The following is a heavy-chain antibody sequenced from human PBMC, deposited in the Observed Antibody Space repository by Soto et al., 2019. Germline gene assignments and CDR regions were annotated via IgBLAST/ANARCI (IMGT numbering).Heavy chain of an antibody. CDR1: GFAVSSSY. Sequence: EVQLVETGGDLIQSGGSLRLSCAASGFAVSSSYMMWVRQAPGKGLDFVSVTYTDGSTHYADSVKGRFSISRDDSRNTLYLQMNSLRAEDTAVYYCARDPPTTSDYAMDVWGQGTTVIVSS. D-gene: IGHD1-1*01. CDR3: ARDPPTTSDYAMDV. V-gene: IGHV3-53*02. CDR2: TYTDGST. J-gene: IGHJ6*02.